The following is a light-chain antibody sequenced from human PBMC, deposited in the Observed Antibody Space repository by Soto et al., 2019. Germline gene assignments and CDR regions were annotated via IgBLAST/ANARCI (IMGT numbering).Light chain of an antibody. J-gene: IGKJ4*01. CDR2: GAS. CDR3: QQYNNWPPLT. V-gene: IGKV3-15*01. CDR1: QSVSSN. Sequence: EIVMTQSPATLSVSPGERATLSCRASQSVSSNLAWYQQKPGQAPRLLIYGASTRATGIPARFSGSGSGTEFTRTISSLQSEDFAVYYCQQYNNWPPLTFGGGNKVEIK.